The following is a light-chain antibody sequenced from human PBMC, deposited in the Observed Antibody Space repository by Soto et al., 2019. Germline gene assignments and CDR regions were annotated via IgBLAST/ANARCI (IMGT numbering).Light chain of an antibody. V-gene: IGKV3-15*01. CDR3: QQYNNWPPFT. Sequence: IVMTQSPATLSVSPGERATLSCRASQSVTSNLAWYQQKPGQAPRLLIYGASTRATGIPARFSGSWSGTEFTLTINSLQSEDFAVYYCQQYNNWPPFTFGPGTKVDVK. CDR2: GAS. J-gene: IGKJ3*01. CDR1: QSVTSN.